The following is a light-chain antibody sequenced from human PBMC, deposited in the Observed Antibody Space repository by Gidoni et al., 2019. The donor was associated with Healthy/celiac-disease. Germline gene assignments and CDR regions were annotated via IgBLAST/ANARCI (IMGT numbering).Light chain of an antibody. J-gene: IGKJ4*01. CDR3: QQLNSYSFT. CDR1: QGISSY. V-gene: IGKV1-9*01. CDR2: AAS. Sequence: IQVTQSPSSLSASVGDRVTITCRASQGISSYLAWYQQKPGKAPKLLIYAASTLQSGVPSRFSGSGSETDFTLTISSLQPEDFATYYCQQLNSYSFTFGGGTKVEIK.